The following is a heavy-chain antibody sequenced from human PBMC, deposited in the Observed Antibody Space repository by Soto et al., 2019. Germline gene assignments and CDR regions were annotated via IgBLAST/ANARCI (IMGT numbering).Heavy chain of an antibody. J-gene: IGHJ6*02. V-gene: IGHV3-23*01. Sequence: GGSLRLSCAASGFTFSSYGMSWVRQAPGKGLEWVSAISGSGGSTYYADSVKGRFTISRDNSKTTLYLQMNSLRAEDTAGYYWGKTEKAVVFWGGYLGERHYYYGLEVWAQGTRVPVS. D-gene: IGHD3-3*01. CDR3: GKTEKAVVFWGGYLGERHYYYGLEV. CDR2: ISGSGGST. CDR1: GFTFSSYG.